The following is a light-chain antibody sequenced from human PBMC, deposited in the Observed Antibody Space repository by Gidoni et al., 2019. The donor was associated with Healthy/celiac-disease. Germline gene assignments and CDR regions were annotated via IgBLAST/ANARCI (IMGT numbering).Light chain of an antibody. CDR2: DAS. Sequence: EIVFKQSPATLSLSPGGRATLSCRASQSVSSYLAWYQQKPGQAPRLLIYDASNRATGIPARFSGSGSGTDFTLTISSLEPEDFAVYYCQQRSNWPQWTFGQGTKVEIK. CDR3: QQRSNWPQWT. V-gene: IGKV3-11*01. J-gene: IGKJ1*01. CDR1: QSVSSY.